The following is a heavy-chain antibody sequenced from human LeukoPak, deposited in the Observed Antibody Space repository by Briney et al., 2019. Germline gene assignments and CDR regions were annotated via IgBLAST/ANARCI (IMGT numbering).Heavy chain of an antibody. V-gene: IGHV3-30-3*01. CDR3: ARELNGYGYYFFDY. CDR2: ISYDGSNN. Sequence: GGSLRLSCAASGFTFSSYAMHWVRQAPGKGLEWVAVISYDGSNNYYADSVKGRFTISRDNAKNSLYLQMNGLGAEDTAVYYCARELNGYGYYFFDYWGPGTLVTVSS. D-gene: IGHD3-16*01. CDR1: GFTFSSYA. J-gene: IGHJ4*02.